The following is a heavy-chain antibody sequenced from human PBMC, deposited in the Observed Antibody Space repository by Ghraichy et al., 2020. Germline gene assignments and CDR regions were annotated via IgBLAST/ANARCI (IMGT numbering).Heavy chain of an antibody. CDR3: ARHGLSIEVYNRGFSADFDL. Sequence: SQTLSLTCTVSGGSMSSSIYYWDWVRQSPGKGLEWIGSVYYSGSTYYNPSFKSRVTISEDTSKDQFSLKLSSVTAADTGVYYCARHGLSIEVYNRGFSADFDLWGQRTMVTVSS. CDR2: VYYSGST. J-gene: IGHJ3*01. D-gene: IGHD3-22*01. CDR1: GGSMSSSIYY. V-gene: IGHV4-39*01.